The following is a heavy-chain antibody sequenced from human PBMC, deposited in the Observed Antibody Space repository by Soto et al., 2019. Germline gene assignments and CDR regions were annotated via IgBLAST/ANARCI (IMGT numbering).Heavy chain of an antibody. D-gene: IGHD2-15*01. V-gene: IGHV2-5*02. CDR3: AXPEYFCSADSCHPPFSL. CDR1: GFSLSTRGVG. J-gene: IGHJ4*02. CDR2: IYWDDDK. Sequence: GSGPTLVNPTQTLTLTCTFSGFSLSTRGVGVGWIRQPPGKALEWLALIYWDDDKRYSPSLKNRVSITKDTSKNQVVLTMTNMDPVDTATYYCAXPEYFCSADSCHPPFSLWGQGTLVTVSS.